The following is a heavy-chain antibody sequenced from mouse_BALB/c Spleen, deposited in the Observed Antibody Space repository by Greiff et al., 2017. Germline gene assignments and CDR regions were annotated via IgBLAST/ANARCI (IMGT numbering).Heavy chain of an antibody. V-gene: IGHV5-17*02. CDR2: ISSGSSTI. CDR3: ASDRYDGTWFAY. J-gene: IGHJ3*01. CDR1: GFTFSSFG. Sequence: EVQGVESGGGLVQPGGSRKLSCAASGFTFSSFGMHWVRQAPEKGLEWVAYISSGSSTIYYADTVKGRFTISRDNPKNTLFLQMTSLRSEDTAMYYCASDRYDGTWFAYWGQGTLVTVSA. D-gene: IGHD2-14*01.